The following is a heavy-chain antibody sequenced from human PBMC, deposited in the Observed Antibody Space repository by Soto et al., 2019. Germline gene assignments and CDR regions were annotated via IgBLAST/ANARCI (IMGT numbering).Heavy chain of an antibody. CDR2: ISSSGSTI. CDR3: ASIPPSAVGATSEVDY. Sequence: PGGSLRLSCAASGFTFSSYEMNWVRQAPGKGLEWVSYISSSGSTIYYADSVKGRFTISRDNAKNSLYLQMNSLRAEDTAVYYCASIPPSAVGATSEVDYWGQGTLVTVSS. V-gene: IGHV3-48*03. J-gene: IGHJ4*02. CDR1: GFTFSSYE. D-gene: IGHD1-26*01.